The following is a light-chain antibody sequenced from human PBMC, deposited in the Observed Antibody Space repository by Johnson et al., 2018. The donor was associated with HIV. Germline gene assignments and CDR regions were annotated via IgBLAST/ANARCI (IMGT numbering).Light chain of an antibody. J-gene: IGLJ1*01. CDR2: DNK. Sequence: QSVLTQAPSVSAAPGQKVTISCSGSSSNIGNNYVSWYQQLPGTAPKLLIYDNKKRPSGISDRFSGSKSGTSATLGITGLQTGDEADYYCGTWDSSLSVYVFGTGTKVTVL. CDR3: GTWDSSLSVYV. V-gene: IGLV1-51*01. CDR1: SSNIGNNY.